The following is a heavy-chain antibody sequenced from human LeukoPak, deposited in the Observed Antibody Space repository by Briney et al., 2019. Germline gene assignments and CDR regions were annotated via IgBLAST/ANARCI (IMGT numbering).Heavy chain of an antibody. V-gene: IGHV4-59*01. CDR3: ARGLTVTTPFYYYMDV. CDR1: GGSISSYY. D-gene: IGHD4-17*01. Sequence: PSETLSLTCTVSGGSISSYYWSWIRQPPGKGLEWIGYMYYSGSINYNPSLKSRVTISVDTSKNQFSLKLSSVTAADTAVYYCARGLTVTTPFYYYMDVWGKGTTVTVSS. CDR2: MYYSGSI. J-gene: IGHJ6*03.